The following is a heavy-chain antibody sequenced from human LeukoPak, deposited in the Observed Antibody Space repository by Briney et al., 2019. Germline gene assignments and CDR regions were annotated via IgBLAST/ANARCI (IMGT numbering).Heavy chain of an antibody. J-gene: IGHJ4*02. V-gene: IGHV3-23*01. CDR3: AKGGGWLQSQTHFAY. D-gene: IGHD5-24*01. CDR1: GFTFSSYA. CDR2: ISGSGGST. Sequence: GGSLRLSCAASGFTFSSYAMSWVRQAPGKGLEWVSAISGSGGSTYYADSVKGRFTISRDNSKTTLYLQMNSLRAEDTAVYYCAKGGGWLQSQTHFAYWGQGTLVTVSS.